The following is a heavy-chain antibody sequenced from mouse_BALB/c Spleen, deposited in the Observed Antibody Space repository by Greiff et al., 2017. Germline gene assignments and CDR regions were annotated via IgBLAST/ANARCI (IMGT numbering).Heavy chain of an antibody. D-gene: IGHD1-1*01. CDR1: GFTFSSFG. J-gene: IGHJ1*01. Sequence: EVHLVESGGGLVQPGGSRKLSCAASGFTFSSFGMHWVRQAPEKGLEWVAYISSGSSTIYYADTVKGRFTISRDNPKNTLFLQMTSLRSEDTAMYYCAREGCYYVGNWYFDVWGAGTTVTVSS. V-gene: IGHV5-17*02. CDR3: AREGCYYVGNWYFDV. CDR2: ISSGSSTI.